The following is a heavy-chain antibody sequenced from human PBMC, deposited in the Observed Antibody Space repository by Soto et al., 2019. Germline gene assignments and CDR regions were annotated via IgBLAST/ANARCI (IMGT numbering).Heavy chain of an antibody. CDR3: AREGEGYYYDSSGYYYVGAFDI. J-gene: IGHJ3*02. D-gene: IGHD3-22*01. V-gene: IGHV1-3*05. CDR2: INAGNGNT. CDR1: GYTFTSYA. Sequence: QVQLVQSGAEEKKPGASVKVSCKASGYTFTSYAMHWVRQAPGQRLEWMGWINAGNGNTKYSQKFQGRVTITRDTSASTAYMELSSLRSEDTAVYYCAREGEGYYYDSSGYYYVGAFDIWGQGTMVTVSS.